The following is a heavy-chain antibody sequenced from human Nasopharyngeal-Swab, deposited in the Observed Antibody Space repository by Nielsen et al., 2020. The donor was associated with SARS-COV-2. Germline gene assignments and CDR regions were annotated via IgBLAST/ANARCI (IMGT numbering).Heavy chain of an antibody. CDR1: GFTLSEHY. J-gene: IGHJ4*02. CDR3: VRAEISGYFDY. CDR2: SRNEAHSFTT. V-gene: IGHV3-72*01. Sequence: GESLEISCAASGFTLSEHYMDWVRQAPGKGLEWVGRSRNEAHSFTTEYAASVKGRFTISRDDSENSLYLQMNSLKIEDTAVYYCVRAEISGYFDYWGQGTLVTVSS. D-gene: IGHD3-22*01.